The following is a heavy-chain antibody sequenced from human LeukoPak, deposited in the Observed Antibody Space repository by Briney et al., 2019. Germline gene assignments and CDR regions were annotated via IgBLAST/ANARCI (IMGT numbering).Heavy chain of an antibody. Sequence: PSETLSLTCTVSGGSISSSSYYWGWIRQPPGKGLEWIGSIYYSGSTYYNPSLKSRVTISVDTSKNQFSLKLSSVTAADTAVYYCARDTGGLGYCSGGSCYRAFDIWGQGTMVTVSS. CDR2: IYYSGST. J-gene: IGHJ3*02. D-gene: IGHD2-15*01. V-gene: IGHV4-39*07. CDR3: ARDTGGLGYCSGGSCYRAFDI. CDR1: GGSISSSSYY.